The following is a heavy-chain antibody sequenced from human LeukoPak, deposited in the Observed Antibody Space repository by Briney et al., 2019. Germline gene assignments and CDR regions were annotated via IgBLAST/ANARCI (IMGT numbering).Heavy chain of an antibody. J-gene: IGHJ5*02. D-gene: IGHD6-19*01. Sequence: SETLSLTCTVSGGSISSYYWSWIRQPAGKGLEWIGRIYTSGSTNYNPSLKSRVTMSVDTSKNQFSLKLSSVTAADSAVYYCARDRCSGWYKKNWFDPWGQGTLVTVSS. CDR1: GGSISSYY. V-gene: IGHV4-4*07. CDR2: IYTSGST. CDR3: ARDRCSGWYKKNWFDP.